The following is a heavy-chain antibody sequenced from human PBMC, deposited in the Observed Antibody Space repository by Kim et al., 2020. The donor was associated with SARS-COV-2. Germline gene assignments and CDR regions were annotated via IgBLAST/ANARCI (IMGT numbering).Heavy chain of an antibody. J-gene: IGHJ6*02. CDR3: TAGPVIVVVSINYYYGMDV. V-gene: IGHV3-15*01. D-gene: IGHD3-22*01. Sequence: GRFTISRDDSKNTLYLQMNSLKTEDTAVYYCTAGPVIVVVSINYYYGMDVWGQGTTVTVSS.